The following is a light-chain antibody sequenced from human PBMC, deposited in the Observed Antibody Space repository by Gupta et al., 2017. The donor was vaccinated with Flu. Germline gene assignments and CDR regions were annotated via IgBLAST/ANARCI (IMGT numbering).Light chain of an antibody. V-gene: IGLV3-9*01. CDR2: RDI. CDR1: DIGDKH. CDR3: QVWDSSSYV. Sequence: SYDLTQPLSVSVALGQTAMTACGGSDIGDKHVHWYQQKPGKALVLVIYRDINRPSGIPERFSGSNSGNTATLTISRAQAGDEADYYCQVWDSSSYVFGTGTKVTVL. J-gene: IGLJ1*01.